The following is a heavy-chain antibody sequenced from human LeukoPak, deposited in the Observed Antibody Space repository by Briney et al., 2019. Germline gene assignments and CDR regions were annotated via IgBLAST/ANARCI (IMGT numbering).Heavy chain of an antibody. V-gene: IGHV3-48*04. CDR1: GFTFSSYS. CDR2: ISSSTSTI. D-gene: IGHD5-24*01. CDR3: ARGGGNYGYKYYFDY. Sequence: GGSLTLSCVASGFTFSSYSLHWVRQAPGKGLEWISYISSSTSTIYYSDSVKGRFTISRDNAKNSLYLQMNSLRVEDTAVYYCARGGGNYGYKYYFDYWGQGTLVTVSS. J-gene: IGHJ4*02.